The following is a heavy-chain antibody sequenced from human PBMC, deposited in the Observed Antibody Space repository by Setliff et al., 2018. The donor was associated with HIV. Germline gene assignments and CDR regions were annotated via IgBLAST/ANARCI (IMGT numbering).Heavy chain of an antibody. CDR1: GGSFSGYY. V-gene: IGHV4-34*01. CDR3: ARGLTVHDNFAI. J-gene: IGHJ3*02. Sequence: ETLALTCADYGGSFSGYYWRWIRQPPGKGLEWIGEINHSGITNYNPSLKSRVTISVDTSKNQFSLKLSSVAAADTAVYYCARGLTVHDNFAIWGQGTMVTVSS. D-gene: IGHD3-22*01. CDR2: INHSGIT.